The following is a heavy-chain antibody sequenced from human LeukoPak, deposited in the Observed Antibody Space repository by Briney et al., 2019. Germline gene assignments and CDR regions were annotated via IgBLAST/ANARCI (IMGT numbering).Heavy chain of an antibody. CDR2: IHSVGST. CDR3: ARGFAHVGQAFDI. D-gene: IGHD1-26*01. Sequence: PGGSLRLSCAASGFSVSGNYVTWVRQVPGKGLEWLSIIHSVGSTHYADSVGGRFTISRDSSKNTVFLQVTSLRAEDTGVYYCARGFAHVGQAFDIWGQGTMVTVSS. V-gene: IGHV3-66*01. J-gene: IGHJ3*02. CDR1: GFSVSGNY.